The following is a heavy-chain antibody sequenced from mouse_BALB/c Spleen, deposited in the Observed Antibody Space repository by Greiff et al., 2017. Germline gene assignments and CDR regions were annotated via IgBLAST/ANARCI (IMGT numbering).Heavy chain of an antibody. D-gene: IGHD1-1*01. CDR1: GFDFSRYW. V-gene: IGHV4-1*02. CDR3: ARPDYYGSSYDAY. J-gene: IGHJ3*01. Sequence: EVKLLESGGGLVQPGGSLKLSCAASGFDFSRYWMSWVRQAPGKGLEWIGEINPDSSTINYTPSLKDKFIISRDNAKNTLYLQMSKVRSEDTALYYCARPDYYGSSYDAYWGQGTLVTVSA. CDR2: INPDSSTI.